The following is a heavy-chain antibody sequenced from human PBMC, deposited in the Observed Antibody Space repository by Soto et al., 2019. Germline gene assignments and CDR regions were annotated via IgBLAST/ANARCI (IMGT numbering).Heavy chain of an antibody. CDR2: IYHSGIT. CDR3: ARGFGSSSWDY. V-gene: IGHV4-31*02. Sequence: PSETLSLTCSVSGGSISSGDNFWSWCRQYPGKGLEWIGFIYHSGITYYNPSLKRRVTISVYTSNKQFSLNLSSVTAGDTAVYYCARGFGSSSWDYWGQGTPVTVSS. CDR1: GGSISSGDNF. J-gene: IGHJ4*02. D-gene: IGHD6-13*01.